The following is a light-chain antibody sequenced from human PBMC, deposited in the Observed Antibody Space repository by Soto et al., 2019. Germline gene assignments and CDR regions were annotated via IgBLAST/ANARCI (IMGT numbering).Light chain of an antibody. J-gene: IGKJ1*01. CDR3: QQYGSSPPYT. V-gene: IGKV3-20*01. CDR2: GAS. Sequence: ELVLTQSPGTLSLSPGERATLSCRASQSVSSSYLAWYQQKPGQAPRLLIYGASSRATGIPDRFSGSGSGTDFTLTISRLEPDDFAVYYCQQYGSSPPYTFGQGTKVEIK. CDR1: QSVSSSY.